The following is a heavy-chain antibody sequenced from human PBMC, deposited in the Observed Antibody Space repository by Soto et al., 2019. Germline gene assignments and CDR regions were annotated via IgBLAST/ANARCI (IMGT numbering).Heavy chain of an antibody. CDR1: GGSLSGYY. J-gene: IGHJ4*02. D-gene: IGHD3-10*01. Sequence: QVQLQQWGAGLLKPSETLSLTCAVYGGSLSGYYWSWIRQAPGKGLEWIGEIDRSGSPNYNPSLKSRVTMSGDTSKNQFSLKLTSVTAADTAVYYCARPNGLGRGVIRDWGQGMLVTVSS. V-gene: IGHV4-34*02. CDR2: IDRSGSP. CDR3: ARPNGLGRGVIRD.